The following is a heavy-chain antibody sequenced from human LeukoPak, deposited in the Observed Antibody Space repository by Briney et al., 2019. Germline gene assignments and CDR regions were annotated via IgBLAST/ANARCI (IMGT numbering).Heavy chain of an antibody. D-gene: IGHD1-7*01. Sequence: ASVKVSCKGSGYPFSSYGITWVRQAPGQGLEWVGYISAYSGNTQYGQNVQGRVTMTTETSTSTAYMELRNLRSDDTAVYYCARGPPNWNYVEYYFDYWGQGTLVTVSS. CDR3: ARGPPNWNYVEYYFDY. CDR1: GYPFSSYG. V-gene: IGHV1-18*01. J-gene: IGHJ4*02. CDR2: ISAYSGNT.